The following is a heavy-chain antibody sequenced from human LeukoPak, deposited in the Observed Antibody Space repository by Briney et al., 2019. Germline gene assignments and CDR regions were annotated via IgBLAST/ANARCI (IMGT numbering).Heavy chain of an antibody. V-gene: IGHV3-7*01. CDR3: ARRGSASRSGFNV. CDR2: INQPTSER. J-gene: IGHJ3*01. Sequence: PGGSLRLSCAASGFTFSSYWMSWVRQAPGKGLEWVASINQPTSERYYVDSVKGRFTISRDNAKNSLYLQMSSLRAEDTAVYYCARRGSASRSGFNVWGQGTTVTVSS. CDR1: GFTFSSYW. D-gene: IGHD3-3*01.